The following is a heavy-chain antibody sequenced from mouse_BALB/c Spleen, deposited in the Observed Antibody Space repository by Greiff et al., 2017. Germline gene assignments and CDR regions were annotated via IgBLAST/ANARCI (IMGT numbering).Heavy chain of an antibody. CDR2: IWSGGST. Sequence: QVQLKQSGPGLVQPSQSLSITCTVSGFSLTSYGVHWVRQSPGKGLEWLGVIWSGGSTDYNAAFISRLSISKDNSKSQVFFKMNSLQANDTAIYYCARNSRYYYGSNRDDYAMDYWGQGTSVTVSS. D-gene: IGHD1-1*01. V-gene: IGHV2-2*02. CDR1: GFSLTSYG. J-gene: IGHJ4*01. CDR3: ARNSRYYYGSNRDDYAMDY.